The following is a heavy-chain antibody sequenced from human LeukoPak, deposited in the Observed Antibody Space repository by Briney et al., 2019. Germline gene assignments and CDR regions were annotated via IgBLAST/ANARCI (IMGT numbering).Heavy chain of an antibody. CDR3: ASARPAGFYVGDIAAAGEDAFDI. Sequence: GGSLRLSCAASGFTFSSYSMNWVRQAPGKGLEWVSSISSSSSYIYYADSVKGRFTISRDNAKNSLYLQMSSLRAEDTAVYYCASARPAGFYVGDIAAAGEDAFDIWGQGTMVTVSS. CDR2: ISSSSSYI. D-gene: IGHD6-13*01. V-gene: IGHV3-21*01. CDR1: GFTFSSYS. J-gene: IGHJ3*02.